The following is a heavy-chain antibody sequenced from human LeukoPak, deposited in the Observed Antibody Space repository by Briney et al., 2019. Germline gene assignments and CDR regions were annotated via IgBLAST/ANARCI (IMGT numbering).Heavy chain of an antibody. D-gene: IGHD1-1*01. CDR1: GGSISSYY. CDR2: LYYSGST. V-gene: IGHV4-59*01. CDR3: ARGPRPLPNYYYYYYMDV. Sequence: SETLSLTCTVSGGSISSYYWSWIRQPPGKGLEWIGYLYYSGSTNYNPSLKSRVTISVDTSKNQFSLKLSSVTAADTAVYYCARGPRPLPNYYYYYYMDVWGKGTTVTVSS. J-gene: IGHJ6*03.